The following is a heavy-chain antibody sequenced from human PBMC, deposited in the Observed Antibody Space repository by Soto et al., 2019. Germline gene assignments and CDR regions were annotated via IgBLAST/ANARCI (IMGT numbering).Heavy chain of an antibody. V-gene: IGHV4-31*03. CDR2: IYSNGDT. CDR1: SDSMNSGGYY. CDR3: ARRGGSSSAYYYYAMDV. J-gene: IGHJ6*02. D-gene: IGHD6-6*01. Sequence: LSLTCSVSSDSMNSGGYYWSWIRQHPGKGLEWIGYIYSNGDTYYNPSLKSRVTISVDTSKNQFSLNLTSVTAADTAVYYCARRGGSSSAYYYYAMDVWGQGTTVTVSS.